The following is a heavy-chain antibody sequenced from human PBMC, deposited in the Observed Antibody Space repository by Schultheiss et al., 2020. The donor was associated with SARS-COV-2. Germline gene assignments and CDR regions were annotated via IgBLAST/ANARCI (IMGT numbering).Heavy chain of an antibody. CDR2: INPNSGGT. J-gene: IGHJ4*02. V-gene: IGHV1-2*02. Sequence: ASVKVSCKASGYTFTGYYMHWVRQAPGQGLEWMGWINPNSGGTNYAQKFQGRVTMTRDTSISTAYMELSRLRSDDTAVYYCARGVIYYDSSGLPGGNDYWGQGTLVTVSS. D-gene: IGHD3-22*01. CDR1: GYTFTGYY. CDR3: ARGVIYYDSSGLPGGNDY.